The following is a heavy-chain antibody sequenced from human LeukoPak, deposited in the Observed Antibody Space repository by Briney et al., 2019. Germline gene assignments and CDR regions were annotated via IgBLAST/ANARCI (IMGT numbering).Heavy chain of an antibody. CDR1: GFTFSSYW. CDR2: IKNDGSEE. J-gene: IGHJ4*02. CDR3: ARAIRGSAVDTGDR. D-gene: IGHD3-10*01. V-gene: IGHV3-7*01. Sequence: PGGSLRLSCAASGFTFSSYWMRWDRQAPGKGLEGVANIKNDGSEEYYVDSVKGRFTISRDNAKNSLFLQMNSRTVEDTAVYYCARAIRGSAVDTGDRWGQGTLVTVSS.